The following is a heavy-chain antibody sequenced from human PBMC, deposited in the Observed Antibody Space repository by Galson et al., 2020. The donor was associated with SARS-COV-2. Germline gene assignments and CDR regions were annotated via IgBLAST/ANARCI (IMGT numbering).Heavy chain of an antibody. D-gene: IGHD3-22*01. Sequence: GGSLRLSCAASGFTFSSYGMHWVRQAPGKGLEWVAVIWYDGSNKYYADSVKGRFTISRDNSKNTLYLQMNSLRAEDTAVYYCARDGTYYDSSGYYPPYYYYGMDVWCQGTTVTVSS. CDR1: GFTFSSYG. CDR2: IWYDGSNK. J-gene: IGHJ6*02. CDR3: ARDGTYYDSSGYYPPYYYYGMDV. V-gene: IGHV3-33*01.